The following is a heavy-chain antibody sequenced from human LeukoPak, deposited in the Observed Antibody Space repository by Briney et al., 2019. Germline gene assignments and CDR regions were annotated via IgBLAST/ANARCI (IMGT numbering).Heavy chain of an antibody. D-gene: IGHD5-12*01. Sequence: PGGSLRLSCAASGFTFCLHWVSWVRQAPGKGLEWVANINQDGSEKAYVDSVKGRFTVSRDNAKNALYLVINSLRAEDTAVYFCARDRDGGYDSLYYYYYMDVWGKGTTVTVSS. CDR2: INQDGSEK. V-gene: IGHV3-7*01. CDR3: ARDRDGGYDSLYYYYYMDV. J-gene: IGHJ6*03. CDR1: GFTFCLHW.